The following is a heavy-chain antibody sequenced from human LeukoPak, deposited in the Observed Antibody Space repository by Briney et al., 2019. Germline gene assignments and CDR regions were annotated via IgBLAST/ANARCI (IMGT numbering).Heavy chain of an antibody. CDR1: GGSISSHY. V-gene: IGHV4-59*11. J-gene: IGHJ4*02. CDR2: IYYSGST. Sequence: PSETLSLTCTASGGSISSHYWSWIRQPPGKGLEWIGYIYYSGSTNYNPSLKSRVTIFVDTSKNQFFLKLSSVTAADNAVYYCAGVMGWSGYFDYWGQGTLVTVSS. CDR3: AGVMGWSGYFDY. D-gene: IGHD3-3*01.